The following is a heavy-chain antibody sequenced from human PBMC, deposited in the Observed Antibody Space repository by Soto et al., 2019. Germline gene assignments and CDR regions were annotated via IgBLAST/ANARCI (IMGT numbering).Heavy chain of an antibody. J-gene: IGHJ4*02. D-gene: IGHD2-15*01. CDR3: ARVSPYCSGGSCYALDY. Sequence: ESGGGLVQPGGSLRLSCAASGFTVSSNYMSWVRQAPGKGLEWVSVIYSGGSTYYADSVKGRFTISRDNSKNTLYLQMNSLRAEDTAVYYCARVSPYCSGGSCYALDYWGQGTLVTVSS. V-gene: IGHV3-66*01. CDR1: GFTVSSNY. CDR2: IYSGGST.